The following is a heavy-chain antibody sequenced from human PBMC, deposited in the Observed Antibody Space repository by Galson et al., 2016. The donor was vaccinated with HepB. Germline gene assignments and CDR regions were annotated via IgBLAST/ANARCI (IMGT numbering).Heavy chain of an antibody. CDR2: ISAGSGNT. V-gene: IGHV1-3*01. CDR1: GYDFTSYD. J-gene: IGHJ6*02. D-gene: IGHD3-16*01. CDR3: ARELIGNLDV. Sequence: SVKVSCKASGYDFTSYDMHWVRQSPGQRLEWMGWISAGSGNTKYPEKFQGRVTFARDTSERTHYMELNSLTSEDTAVYYCARELIGNLDVWGQGTTVTVSS.